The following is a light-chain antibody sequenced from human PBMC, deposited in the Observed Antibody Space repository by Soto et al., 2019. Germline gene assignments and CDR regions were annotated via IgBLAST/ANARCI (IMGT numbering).Light chain of an antibody. CDR3: QQYDTYPWT. CDR2: DAS. J-gene: IGKJ1*01. CDR1: QRMSAW. V-gene: IGKV1-5*01. Sequence: DIQMTQSPTTLSASVGDRVIITCRASQRMSAWLAWYQQKPGKAPKLLICDASSLENGVPSRFSGSGSGTEFTLTISSLQPDDFATYYCQQYDTYPWTFGQGTKVDIK.